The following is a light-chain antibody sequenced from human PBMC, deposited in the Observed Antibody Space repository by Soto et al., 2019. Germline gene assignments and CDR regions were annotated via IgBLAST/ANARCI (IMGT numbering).Light chain of an antibody. V-gene: IGKV3-11*01. CDR1: QSISSY. CDR3: HQRSTWPFT. CDR2: DAS. Sequence: EIVLTQSPATLSLSPGERATLSCRASQSISSYLAWYQQKPDQAPRLLIYDASNRATGIQARFSGSGSGTDFTLTISSLEPEDCAVYYCHQRSTWPFTFGPGTKVDIK. J-gene: IGKJ3*01.